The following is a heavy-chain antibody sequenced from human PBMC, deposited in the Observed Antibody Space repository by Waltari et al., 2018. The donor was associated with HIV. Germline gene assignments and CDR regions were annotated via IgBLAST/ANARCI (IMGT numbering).Heavy chain of an antibody. J-gene: IGHJ4*02. CDR1: GGTIRSSSYY. CDR3: ARQTTPPTTLIDY. V-gene: IGHV4-39*01. Sequence: QLQLQESGPGLVKPSETLSITCTVSGGTIRSSSYYWGWHRKPPGKGLEWIGSISYSGTTYYNPSLQSRVTISVDTSKNQFSLKLSSVTAADTAVYYCARQTTPPTTLIDYWGQGTLVTVSS. CDR2: ISYSGTT. D-gene: IGHD1-26*01.